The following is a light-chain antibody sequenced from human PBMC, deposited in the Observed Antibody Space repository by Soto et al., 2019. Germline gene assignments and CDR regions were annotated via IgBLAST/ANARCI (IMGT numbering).Light chain of an antibody. V-gene: IGKV3-20*01. Sequence: EIVLTQCPGTLSLSPGERATLSCRASQSVYSNFLAWYQQKPGQAPRLLIYGASSRATGIPDRFSGSASGTDFTLTISRLEPEDFAVYYCQQYGVSWTFGQGTKVEIK. CDR1: QSVYSNF. J-gene: IGKJ1*01. CDR3: QQYGVSWT. CDR2: GAS.